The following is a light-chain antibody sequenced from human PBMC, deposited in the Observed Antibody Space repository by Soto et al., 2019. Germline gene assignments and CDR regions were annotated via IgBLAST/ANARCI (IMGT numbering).Light chain of an antibody. CDR3: QHYNSYSEA. CDR1: QSISSW. Sequence: DIQMTQSPSTLSASVGDRVTITCRASQSISSWLAWYQQKPGKAPKVLIYDVSTLKSGVPSRFSGSASATEFTLTISSLQPDDFATYYCQHYNSYSEAFGQGTKVDIK. CDR2: DVS. V-gene: IGKV1-5*01. J-gene: IGKJ1*01.